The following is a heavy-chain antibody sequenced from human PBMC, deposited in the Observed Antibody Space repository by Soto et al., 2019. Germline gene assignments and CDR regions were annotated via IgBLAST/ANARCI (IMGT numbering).Heavy chain of an antibody. D-gene: IGHD6-13*01. CDR3: AREPPDSSSWYDAFDI. J-gene: IGHJ3*02. V-gene: IGHV4-59*08. CDR2: IYYSGST. CDR1: GGSISSYY. Sequence: SETLSLTCTVSGGSISSYYWSWIRQPPGKGLEWIGYIYYSGSTNYNPSLKSRVTISVDTSKNQFSLKLSSVTAADTAVYYCAREPPDSSSWYDAFDIWGQGTMVTVS.